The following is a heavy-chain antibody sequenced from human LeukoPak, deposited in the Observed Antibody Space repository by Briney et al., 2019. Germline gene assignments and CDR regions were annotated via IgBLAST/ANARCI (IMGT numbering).Heavy chain of an antibody. CDR3: ARYPPYYYDSSGYYYYYYGMDV. Sequence: GASVKVSCKASGGTFSSYAISWVRQAPGQGLEWMGGIIPIFGTANYAQKFQGRVTITADESTSTAYMELSSLRSEDTAVYYCARYPPYYYDSSGYYYYYYGMDVWGQGTTVTVSS. J-gene: IGHJ6*02. CDR2: IIPIFGTA. V-gene: IGHV1-69*13. CDR1: GGTFSSYA. D-gene: IGHD3-22*01.